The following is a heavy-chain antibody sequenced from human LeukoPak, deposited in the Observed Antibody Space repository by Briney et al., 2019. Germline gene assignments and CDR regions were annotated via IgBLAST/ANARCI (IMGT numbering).Heavy chain of an antibody. Sequence: LPGGSLRLSCAASGFTFSTYWMSWVRQAPWKGLEWVANIKQDGSEKYYVDSVKGRFTISRDNAKNSLYLQMNSLRAEDTAVYYCARARHLYSGSSNDYWGQGTLVTVSS. V-gene: IGHV3-7*01. CDR2: IKQDGSEK. CDR1: GFTFSTYW. J-gene: IGHJ4*02. D-gene: IGHD1-26*01. CDR3: ARARHLYSGSSNDY.